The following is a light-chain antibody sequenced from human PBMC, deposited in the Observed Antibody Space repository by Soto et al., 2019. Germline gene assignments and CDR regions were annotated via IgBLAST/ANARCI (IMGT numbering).Light chain of an antibody. CDR1: SSDIGRYNY. Sequence: QSALTQPASVSGSPGQSITISCTGTSSDIGRYNYVSWFQQHPGKAPKLMIFEVSNRPSGVSNRFSGSKADNTASLTISGLQAEDEADYYCSSYTSSSTLVFGGGTKVTVL. CDR2: EVS. J-gene: IGLJ2*01. CDR3: SSYTSSSTLV. V-gene: IGLV2-14*01.